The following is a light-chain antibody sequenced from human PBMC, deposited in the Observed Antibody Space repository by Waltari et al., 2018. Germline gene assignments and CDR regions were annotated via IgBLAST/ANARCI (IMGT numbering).Light chain of an antibody. V-gene: IGLV6-57*02. CDR1: SGSIASNY. J-gene: IGLJ3*02. Sequence: NFVLTQPLSVSESPGKTVTISCPGSSGSIASNYVQWYRQRPGSAPTTVIYEDGRRPSGVPDRFSGSIDRSSNSASLTISGLKTEDEGDYYCHSYVDTYHVFGGGTKLTVL. CDR3: HSYVDTYHV. CDR2: EDG.